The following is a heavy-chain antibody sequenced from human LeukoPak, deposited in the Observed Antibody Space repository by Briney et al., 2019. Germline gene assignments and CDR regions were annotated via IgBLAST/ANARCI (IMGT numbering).Heavy chain of an antibody. J-gene: IGHJ4*02. CDR3: ARHHAPTLRGMIVSESDY. V-gene: IGHV4-39*01. CDR2: IYYSGST. CDR1: GGSISSSSYY. Sequence: SETLSLTCTVSGGSISSSSYYWGWIRQPPGKGLEWIGSIYYSGSTYYNPSLKSRVTISVDTSKNQFSLKLSSVTAADTAVYHCARHHAPTLRGMIVSESDYWGQGTLVTVSS. D-gene: IGHD3-22*01.